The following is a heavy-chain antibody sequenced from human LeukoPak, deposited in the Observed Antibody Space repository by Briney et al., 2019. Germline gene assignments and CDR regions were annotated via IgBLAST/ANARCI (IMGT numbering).Heavy chain of an antibody. CDR2: ISYDGSNK. D-gene: IGHD1-26*01. J-gene: IGHJ4*02. V-gene: IGHV3-30*18. CDR1: GFTFSSYG. CDR3: AKDRSIVGARTARDDY. Sequence: PGGSLRLSCAASGFTFSSYGMHWVRQAPGKGLEWVAVISYDGSNKYYADSVKGRFTISRDYSKNTLYLQMNSLRAEDTAVYYCAKDRSIVGARTARDDYWGQGTLVTVSS.